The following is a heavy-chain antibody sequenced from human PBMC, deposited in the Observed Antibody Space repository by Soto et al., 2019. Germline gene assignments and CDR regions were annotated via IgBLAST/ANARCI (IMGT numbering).Heavy chain of an antibody. Sequence: GGSLRLSCTASGFIFSNYAMHWVRQAPGKGLKYVSSISSNGGSTYHADSVKGRFTISRDNSKNTLYLQMDSLTIEDTAVYYCAGDRMVRGPGSLSGYYYYALDVWGQGTTVTVSS. V-gene: IGHV3-64*02. CDR3: AGDRMVRGPGSLSGYYYYALDV. D-gene: IGHD3-10*01. J-gene: IGHJ6*02. CDR2: ISSNGGST. CDR1: GFIFSNYA.